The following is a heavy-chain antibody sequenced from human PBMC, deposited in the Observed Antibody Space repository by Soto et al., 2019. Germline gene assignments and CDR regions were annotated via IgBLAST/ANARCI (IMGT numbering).Heavy chain of an antibody. D-gene: IGHD3-9*01. CDR1: GYTFTTYY. V-gene: IGHV1-46*01. CDR3: ARGTYYDILTGYPLYYGLDV. J-gene: IGHJ6*02. CDR2: INPSSGST. Sequence: ASVKVSCKASGYTFTTYYMNWVRQAPGQGLEWMGIINPSSGSTSYAPKFQGRVTMTRDTSTSTAYMELRSLRSDDTAVYYCARGTYYDILTGYPLYYGLDVWGQGTTVTVSS.